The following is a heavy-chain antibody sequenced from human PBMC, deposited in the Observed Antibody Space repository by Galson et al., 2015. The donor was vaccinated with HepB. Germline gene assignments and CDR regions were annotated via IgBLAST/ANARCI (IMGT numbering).Heavy chain of an antibody. CDR2: IKEDGRVE. Sequence: SLRLSCAASGFSLSSYWMSWVRQAPGKGLEWVANIKEDGRVEHYLDSVEGRFTISRDNAGNSLYLQMRSLRAEDTAMYYCARDAPSGSYGYKYWGQGNLVTVSS. CDR1: GFSLSSYW. V-gene: IGHV3-7*03. CDR3: ARDAPSGSYGYKY. D-gene: IGHD5-18*01. J-gene: IGHJ4*02.